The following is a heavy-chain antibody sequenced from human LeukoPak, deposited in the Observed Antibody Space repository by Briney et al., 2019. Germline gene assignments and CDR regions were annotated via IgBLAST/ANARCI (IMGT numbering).Heavy chain of an antibody. CDR2: INHSGST. V-gene: IGHV4-34*01. CDR1: GGSFSGYY. Sequence: SETLSLTCAVYGGSFSGYYWSWTRQPPGKGLEWIGEINHSGSTNYNPSLKSRVTISVDTSKNKFSLNLTYVTAADTAVYYCARTNIGPYWFGPWGQGTLVTVSS. J-gene: IGHJ5*02. CDR3: ARTNIGPYWFGP. D-gene: IGHD2/OR15-2a*01.